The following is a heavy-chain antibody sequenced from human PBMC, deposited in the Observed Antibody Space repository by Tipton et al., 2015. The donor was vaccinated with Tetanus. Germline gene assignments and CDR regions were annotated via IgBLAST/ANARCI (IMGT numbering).Heavy chain of an antibody. CDR3: ARLVKQWLVPEDY. CDR1: GGTFRTYA. D-gene: IGHD6-19*01. V-gene: IGHV1-69*05. J-gene: IGHJ4*02. Sequence: QSGPEVKKPGSSVKVSCKAAGGTFRTYAFGWVRQAPGQGLEWMGGILPFIGAADLAPKFQGRVTMTTDTSTNTAYLELRSLRSDDTAVYFCARLVKQWLVPEDYWGQGTLVTVSS. CDR2: ILPFIGAA.